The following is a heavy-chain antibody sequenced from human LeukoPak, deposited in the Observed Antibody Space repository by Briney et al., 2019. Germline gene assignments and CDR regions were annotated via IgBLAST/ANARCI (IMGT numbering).Heavy chain of an antibody. Sequence: ASVKVSCKASGYTFTGYYMHWVRQAPGQGLEWMGWINPNSGGTNYAQKFQGRVTITRNTSISTAYMELSSLRSEDTAVYYCASGYSGYGRDFDYWGQGTLVTVSS. CDR1: GYTFTGYY. CDR2: INPNSGGT. V-gene: IGHV1-2*02. D-gene: IGHD5-12*01. J-gene: IGHJ4*02. CDR3: ASGYSGYGRDFDY.